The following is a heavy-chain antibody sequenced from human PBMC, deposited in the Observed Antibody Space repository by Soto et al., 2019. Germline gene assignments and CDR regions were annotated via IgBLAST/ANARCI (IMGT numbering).Heavy chain of an antibody. CDR3: AREAIRDGSSRMDV. Sequence: VGSLRLSCAASGFTFSSYSMNWVRQAPGKGLEWVSSISSSSSYIYYADSVKGRFTISRDNAKNSLYLQMNSLRAEDTAVYYCAREAIRDGSSRMDVWGQGTTVTVSS. V-gene: IGHV3-21*01. J-gene: IGHJ6*02. CDR1: GFTFSSYS. D-gene: IGHD1-26*01. CDR2: ISSSSSYI.